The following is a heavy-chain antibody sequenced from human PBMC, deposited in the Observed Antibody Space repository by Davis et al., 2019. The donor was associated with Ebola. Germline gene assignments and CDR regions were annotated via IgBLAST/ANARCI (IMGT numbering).Heavy chain of an antibody. CDR1: GYTFTSYA. CDR2: INAGNGNT. CDR3: ARSGYLIVATRWPDY. J-gene: IGHJ4*02. D-gene: IGHD5-12*01. Sequence: ASVKVSCKASGYTFTSYAMHWVRQAPGQRLEWMGWINAGNGNTKYSQKFQGRVTITRDTSASTAYMELSSLRSEDTAVCYCARSGYLIVATRWPDYWGQGTLVTVSS. V-gene: IGHV1-3*01.